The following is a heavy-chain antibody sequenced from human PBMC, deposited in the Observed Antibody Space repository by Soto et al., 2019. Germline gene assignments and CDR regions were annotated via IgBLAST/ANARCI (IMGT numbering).Heavy chain of an antibody. V-gene: IGHV3-21*01. CDR3: ARDWEGSFVGYSYGYPYYFDY. CDR1: GFTFSSYS. D-gene: IGHD5-18*01. CDR2: ISSSSSYI. J-gene: IGHJ4*02. Sequence: ASVGGLVKPGGSLRLSCAASGFTFSSYSMNWVRQAPGKGLEWVSSISSSSSYIYYADSVKGRFTISRDNAKNSLYLQMNSLRAEDTAVYYCARDWEGSFVGYSYGYPYYFDYWGQGTLVTVSS.